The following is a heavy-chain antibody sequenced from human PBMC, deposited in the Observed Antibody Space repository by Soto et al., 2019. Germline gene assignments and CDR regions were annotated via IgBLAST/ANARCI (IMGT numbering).Heavy chain of an antibody. CDR2: ISSGGSGGTT. CDR1: GFIFTNYT. D-gene: IGHD2-21*01. V-gene: IGHV3-23*01. CDR3: AKSGSFSAYYYYGMDV. Sequence: GGSLRLSCAASGFIFTNYTMNWVRQAPGKGLEWVSAISSGGSGGTTYYADSVQGRFTISRDNSNNKLFLQMNSLRADDTAKYYCAKSGSFSAYYYYGMDVWGQGTTVTVSS. J-gene: IGHJ6*02.